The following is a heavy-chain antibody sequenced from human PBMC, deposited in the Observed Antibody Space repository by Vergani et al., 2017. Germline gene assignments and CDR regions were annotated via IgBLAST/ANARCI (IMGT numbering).Heavy chain of an antibody. CDR3: ARDRDYTVTVDY. CDR1: GFTFSSYA. V-gene: IGHV3-23*01. CDR2: ISGSGGNT. Sequence: EVQLLESGGGLVQPGGSLRLSCAASGFTFSSYAMSWVRQVPGKGLEWVSGISGSGGNTYYANSVKGRFTISRDNAKNSLYLQMNSLRAEDTAVYYCARDRDYTVTVDYWGQGTLVTVSS. J-gene: IGHJ4*02. D-gene: IGHD4-17*01.